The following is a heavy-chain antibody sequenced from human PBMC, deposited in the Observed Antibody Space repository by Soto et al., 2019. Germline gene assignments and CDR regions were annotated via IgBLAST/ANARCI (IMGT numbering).Heavy chain of an antibody. CDR2: IYYSRST. Sequence: QVQLQESGPGLVKPSQTLSLTCTVSGGSISSGGYYWSWIRQHPGKGLEWIGSIYYSRSTSYNPSLKSRVTISVDTSKNQFSLKLSSVTAADTAVYYCAASCVACGGFNYYGMDVWGQGTTVTVSS. CDR1: GGSISSGGYY. CDR3: AASCVACGGFNYYGMDV. J-gene: IGHJ6*02. V-gene: IGHV4-31*03. D-gene: IGHD5-12*01.